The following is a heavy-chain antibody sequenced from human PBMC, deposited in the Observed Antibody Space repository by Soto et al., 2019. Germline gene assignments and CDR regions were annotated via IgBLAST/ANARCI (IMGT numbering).Heavy chain of an antibody. CDR3: ATVVVRLPAANPWFDP. J-gene: IGHJ5*02. V-gene: IGHV3-33*01. CDR2: IWYDGSNK. D-gene: IGHD2-2*01. Sequence: GGSLRLSCAASGVTFSSYGMHWVRQAPGKGLEWVAVIWYDGSNKYYADSVKGRFTISRDNSKNTLYLQMNSLRAEDTAVYYCATVVVRLPAANPWFDPWGQGTLVTVSS. CDR1: GVTFSSYG.